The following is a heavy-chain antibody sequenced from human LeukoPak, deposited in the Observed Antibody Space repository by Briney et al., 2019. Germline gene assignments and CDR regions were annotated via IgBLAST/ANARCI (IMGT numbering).Heavy chain of an antibody. V-gene: IGHV3-23*01. J-gene: IGHJ4*02. CDR3: AKLTAVAGDLDY. Sequence: PGGSLRLSCAASGFTFSSYAMSWVRQAPGKGLEWVSAVRSSGVDTYYADSVKGRFTISRDDSKNTVYLQMSSLRVEDTATYYCAKLTAVAGDLDYWGQGTLVTVSS. D-gene: IGHD6-19*01. CDR2: VRSSGVDT. CDR1: GFTFSSYA.